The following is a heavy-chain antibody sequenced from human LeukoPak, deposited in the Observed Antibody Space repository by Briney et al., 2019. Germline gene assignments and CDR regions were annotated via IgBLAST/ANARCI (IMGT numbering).Heavy chain of an antibody. CDR2: ISSSGNTI. V-gene: IGHV3-11*01. Sequence: GGSLRLSCAASGFTFSDYYMSWIRQAPGKGLEWVSYISSSGNTIYYADSVKGRFTISRDNAKNSLYLQMNSLRAEDTAVYYCAPPHYYYYYMDVWGKGTTVTVSS. J-gene: IGHJ6*03. CDR3: APPHYYYYYMDV. CDR1: GFTFSDYY.